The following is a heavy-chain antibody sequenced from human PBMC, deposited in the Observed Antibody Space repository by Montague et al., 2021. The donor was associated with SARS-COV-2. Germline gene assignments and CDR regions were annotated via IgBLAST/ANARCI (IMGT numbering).Heavy chain of an antibody. CDR3: AKNRDIFWFGEGRDRVDV. CDR1: GFTFNNFA. CDR2: ISDDGSIK. Sequence: SFVASGFTFNNFAMHWVRQAPGKGLEWVAVISDDGSIKYYADSLRGRFTISRDSSKKTLYLQMNSLSGEDTAVYYCAKNRDIFWFGEGRDRVDVWGQGTKVTVSS. D-gene: IGHD3-10*01. V-gene: IGHV3-30*18. J-gene: IGHJ6*02.